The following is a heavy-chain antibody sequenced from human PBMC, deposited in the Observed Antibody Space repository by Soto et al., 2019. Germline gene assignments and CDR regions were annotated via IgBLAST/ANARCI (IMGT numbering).Heavy chain of an antibody. CDR2: ISYDGSNK. D-gene: IGHD3-3*01. CDR3: ARDPLRFLEWLLSGYFDY. J-gene: IGHJ4*02. Sequence: QVQLVESGGGVVQPGRSLRISCAASGFTFSSYAMHWVRQAPGKGLEWVAVISYDGSNKYYADSVKGRFTISRDNSKNALYLQMNSLRAEDTAVYYCARDPLRFLEWLLSGYFDYWGQGTLVTVSS. V-gene: IGHV3-30-3*01. CDR1: GFTFSSYA.